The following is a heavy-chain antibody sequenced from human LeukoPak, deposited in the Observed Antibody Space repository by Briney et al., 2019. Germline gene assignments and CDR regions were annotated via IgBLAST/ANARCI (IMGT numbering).Heavy chain of an antibody. J-gene: IGHJ4*02. CDR3: ARGMTTSFDY. CDR1: GFTFSSYE. V-gene: IGHV3-48*03. D-gene: IGHD4-11*01. CDR2: ISSSSSTI. Sequence: LPGGSLRLSCAASGFTFSSYEMNWVRQAPGKGLEWVSYISSSSSTIYYADSVKGRFTISRDNAKNSLYLQMNSLRAEDTAVYYCARGMTTSFDYWGQGTLVTVSS.